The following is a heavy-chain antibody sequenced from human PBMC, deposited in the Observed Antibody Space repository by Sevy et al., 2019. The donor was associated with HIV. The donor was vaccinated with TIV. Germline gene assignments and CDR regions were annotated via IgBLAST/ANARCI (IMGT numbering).Heavy chain of an antibody. V-gene: IGHV3-11*01. D-gene: IGHD6-19*01. J-gene: IGHJ4*02. CDR3: ARDSGYSSGWYSFDY. CDR2: ISSSGSTI. Sequence: GGSLRLSCAASGFTFSDYYMSWIRQAPGKGLEWVSYISSSGSTIYYADSVKGRFTISRDNAKNSLYLQMNSLRAEDTVVYYCARDSGYSSGWYSFDYWGQGTLVTVSS. CDR1: GFTFSDYY.